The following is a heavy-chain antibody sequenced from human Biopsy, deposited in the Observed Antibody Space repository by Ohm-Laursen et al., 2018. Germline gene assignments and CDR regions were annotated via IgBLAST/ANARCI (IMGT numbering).Heavy chain of an antibody. Sequence: ASVKVSCKASGFIFTSYGLSWVRQAPGQGLEWMGWISSSNDNTNYARKFQGRVTMTADTSTSTAYMELRSLRSDDTAVYYCARDFFDSSGYFYYYNGVDLWGQGTTVTVSS. D-gene: IGHD3-22*01. CDR3: ARDFFDSSGYFYYYNGVDL. CDR1: GFIFTSYG. V-gene: IGHV1-18*01. CDR2: ISSSNDNT. J-gene: IGHJ6*02.